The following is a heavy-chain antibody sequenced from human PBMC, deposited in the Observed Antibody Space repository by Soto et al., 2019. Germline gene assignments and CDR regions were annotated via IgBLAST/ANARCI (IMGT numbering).Heavy chain of an antibody. CDR2: MFYSGLT. V-gene: IGHV4-39*01. CDR3: APLSVSLSGPYGIHF. Sequence: SETVSLTCSVSGYSVTSSDYYWAWIRQPPGKGLEWIGSMFYSGLTYYNPSLKSRVTLSVDTSKNPFSVRLNSVTAADTAVYYCAPLSVSLSGPYGIHFWGQGTTVTVSS. J-gene: IGHJ6*02. D-gene: IGHD2-15*01. CDR1: GYSVTSSDYY.